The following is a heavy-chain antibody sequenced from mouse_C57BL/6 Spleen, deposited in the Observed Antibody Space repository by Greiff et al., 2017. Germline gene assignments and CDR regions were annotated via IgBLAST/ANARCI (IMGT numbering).Heavy chain of an antibody. V-gene: IGHV1-64*01. J-gene: IGHJ4*01. CDR1: GYTFTSYW. CDR2: IHPNSGST. D-gene: IGHD1-1*01. CDR3: EREDYGSSVYYYAMDY. Sequence: QVQLQQPGAELVKPGASVKLSCKASGYTFTSYWMHWVKQRPGQGLEWIGMIHPNSGSTNYNEKFKSKATLTVDKSSSTAYMQLSSLTSVDSAVYYCEREDYGSSVYYYAMDYWGQGTSVTVSS.